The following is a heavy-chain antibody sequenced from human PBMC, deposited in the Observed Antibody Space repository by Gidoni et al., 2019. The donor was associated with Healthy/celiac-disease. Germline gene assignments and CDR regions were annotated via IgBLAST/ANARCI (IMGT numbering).Heavy chain of an antibody. Sequence: EVQLVESGGGLVKPGGSLRLSCAASGFTFSNAWLNWVRQAPGKGLEWVGRIKSKTDGGTTDYAAPVKGRFTISRDDSKNTLYLQMNSLRTEDTAVYYCTYSIPDFWSGPNYYYYYGMDVWGQGTTVTVSS. CDR2: IKSKTDGGTT. CDR3: TYSIPDFWSGPNYYYYYGMDV. CDR1: GFTFSNAW. V-gene: IGHV3-15*07. J-gene: IGHJ6*02. D-gene: IGHD3-3*01.